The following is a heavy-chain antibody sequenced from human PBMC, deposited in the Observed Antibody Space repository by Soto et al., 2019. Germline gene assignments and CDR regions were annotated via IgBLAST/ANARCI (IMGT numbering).Heavy chain of an antibody. CDR2: IYYSGST. V-gene: IGHV4-59*01. J-gene: IGHJ3*02. CDR3: ARAGGWYDDAFDI. D-gene: IGHD6-19*01. CDR1: GGSISSYY. Sequence: SETLSLTCTVSGGSISSYYWSWIRQPPGKGLEWIGYIYYSGSTNYNPSLKSRVTISVDTSKNQFSLKLSSVTAADTAVYYCARAGGWYDDAFDIWGQGTMVTVSS.